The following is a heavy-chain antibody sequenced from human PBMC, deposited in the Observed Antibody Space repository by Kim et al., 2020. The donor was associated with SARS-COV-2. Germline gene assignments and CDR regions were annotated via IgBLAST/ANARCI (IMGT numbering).Heavy chain of an antibody. D-gene: IGHD3-3*01. V-gene: IGHV4-59*13. J-gene: IGHJ5*02. CDR3: ARDGGRYDFWSGYYFRWFDP. CDR2: IYYSGST. Sequence: SETLSLTCTVSGGSISSYYWSWIRQPPGKGLEWIGYIYYSGSTNYNPSLKSRVTISVDTSKNQFSLKLSSVTAADTAVYYCARDGGRYDFWSGYYFRWFDPWGQGTLVTVSS. CDR1: GGSISSYY.